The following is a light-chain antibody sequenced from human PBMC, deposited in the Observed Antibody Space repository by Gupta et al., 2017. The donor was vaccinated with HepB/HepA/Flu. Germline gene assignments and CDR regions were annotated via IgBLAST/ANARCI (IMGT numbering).Light chain of an antibody. CDR1: HGISSF. Sequence: DIQLTQSPSFLSASVGDRVTITCRASHGISSFLAWYQQKPGKAPELLIYGASTLQSGVPSRFSGSGSGTEFTLTSSRLQTEDFEAYCSQQLDSYSFGQGTRLEIK. J-gene: IGKJ5*01. CDR3: QQLDSYS. CDR2: GAS. V-gene: IGKV1-9*01.